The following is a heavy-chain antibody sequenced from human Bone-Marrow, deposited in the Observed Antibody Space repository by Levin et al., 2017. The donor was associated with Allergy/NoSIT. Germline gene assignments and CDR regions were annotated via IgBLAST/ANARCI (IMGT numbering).Heavy chain of an antibody. D-gene: IGHD7-27*01. CDR1: GYTFTSYW. V-gene: IGHV5-51*01. CDR3: ARRTGDTKIPLDL. CDR2: IYPGDSDT. J-gene: IGHJ5*02. Sequence: GGSLRLSCKVSGYTFTSYWLGWVRQMPGKGLEWMGIIYPGDSDTRYSPSFEGQVSISSDKSINTAYLQWTSLRASETATYYCARRTGDTKIPLDLWGQGTLVTVSS.